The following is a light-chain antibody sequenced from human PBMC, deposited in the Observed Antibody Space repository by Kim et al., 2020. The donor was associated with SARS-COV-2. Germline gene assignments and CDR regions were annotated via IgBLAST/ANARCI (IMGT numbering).Light chain of an antibody. CDR1: QSISGF. J-gene: IGKJ2*01. Sequence: DIQMTQSPPSLSASVGDSVTITCRASQSISGFLNWYQQKPGKAPKVLINAASNLQSGVPPRFSGSESGTDLNLTISSLQPEDFGTYYCQQSYSVPYTFGQGTKLEI. CDR2: AAS. CDR3: QQSYSVPYT. V-gene: IGKV1-39*01.